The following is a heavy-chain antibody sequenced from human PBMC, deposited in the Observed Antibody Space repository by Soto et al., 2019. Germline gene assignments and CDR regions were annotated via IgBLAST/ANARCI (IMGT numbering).Heavy chain of an antibody. D-gene: IGHD1-26*01. CDR1: CGSIISYY. Sequence: LETLSLTCTFSCGSIISYYWSWIRQPPGKGLEWIGYIYYSGSTNYNPSLKSRVTISVDTSKNQFSLKLSSVTAADTAVYYCARARRERGSYYDYWGQGTLVTVSS. CDR2: IYYSGST. CDR3: ARARRERGSYYDY. J-gene: IGHJ4*02. V-gene: IGHV4-59*01.